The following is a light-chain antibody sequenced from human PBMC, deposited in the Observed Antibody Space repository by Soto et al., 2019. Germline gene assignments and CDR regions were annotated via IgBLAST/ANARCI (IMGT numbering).Light chain of an antibody. CDR3: SSYTSSSTVI. CDR2: DVT. CDR1: SSDVGGYNY. Sequence: QSALTQPASVSGSPGQSITISCTGTSSDVGGYNYVSWYQQHPGKAPKLMIYDVTNRPSGVSIRFSGSKSGNTASLTISGLQAEDEADYYCSSYTSSSTVIFGGGTQLTVL. J-gene: IGLJ2*01. V-gene: IGLV2-14*03.